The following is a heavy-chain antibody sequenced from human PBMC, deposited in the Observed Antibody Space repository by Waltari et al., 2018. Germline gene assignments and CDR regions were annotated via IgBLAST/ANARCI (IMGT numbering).Heavy chain of an antibody. D-gene: IGHD1-26*01. V-gene: IGHV4-39*07. CDR3: ARGGGSYYFRVLVY. CDR2: IYYSGST. CDR1: GGSISSSSYY. J-gene: IGHJ4*02. Sequence: QLQLQESGPGLVKPSETLSLTCPVSGGSISSSSYYWGLVRQPPGKGLEWIGSIYYSGSTYYNPSLKSRVTISVDTSKNQFSLKLSSVTAADTAVYYGARGGGSYYFRVLVYWGQGTLVTVSS.